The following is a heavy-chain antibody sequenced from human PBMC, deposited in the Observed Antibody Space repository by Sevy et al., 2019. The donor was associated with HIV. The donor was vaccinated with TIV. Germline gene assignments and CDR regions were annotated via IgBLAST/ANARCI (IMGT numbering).Heavy chain of an antibody. CDR1: GGSISSYY. Sequence: SETLSLTCTVSGGSISSYYWSWIRQPPGKGLEWIGYIYYSGSTNYNPSLKSRVTISVDTSKNQFSLKLSSVTAADTAVYYCARRYCSGGSCYYYMDVWGKGTTVTVSS. CDR2: IYYSGST. D-gene: IGHD2-15*01. V-gene: IGHV4-59*01. J-gene: IGHJ6*03. CDR3: ARRYCSGGSCYYYMDV.